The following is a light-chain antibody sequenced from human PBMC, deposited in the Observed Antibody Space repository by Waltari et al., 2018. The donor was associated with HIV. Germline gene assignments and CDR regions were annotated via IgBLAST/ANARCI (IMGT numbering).Light chain of an antibody. CDR1: SSYIVRKT. CDR2: CID. J-gene: IGLJ3*02. V-gene: IGLV1-44*01. Sequence: QSVLTQPPSAFGPPGQMVTIPFSGGSSYIVRKTVDWYTQPQGPAPKSLIYCIDPRPSGIPDRFSGSKSDTSASLAISGLQSEDEADYYCAAWDDSLNVWVFGGGTKLTVL. CDR3: AAWDDSLNVWV.